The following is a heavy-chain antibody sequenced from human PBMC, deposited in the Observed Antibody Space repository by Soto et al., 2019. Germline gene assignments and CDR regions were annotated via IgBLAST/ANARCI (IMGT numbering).Heavy chain of an antibody. J-gene: IGHJ3*02. Sequence: GGSLRLSCAASGFTFSSYAMSWVRQAPGKGLEWVSAISGSGGSTYYADSVKGRFTISRDNSKNTLYLQMNSLRAEDTAVYYCANPDTYDSSGYSTRGAFDIWGQGTMVTVSS. D-gene: IGHD3-22*01. CDR1: GFTFSSYA. CDR3: ANPDTYDSSGYSTRGAFDI. CDR2: ISGSGGST. V-gene: IGHV3-23*01.